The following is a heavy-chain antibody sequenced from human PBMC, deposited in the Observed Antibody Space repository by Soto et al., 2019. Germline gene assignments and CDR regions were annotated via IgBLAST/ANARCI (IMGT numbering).Heavy chain of an antibody. J-gene: IGHJ4*02. CDR3: ARAPRGGVIIVITSAQIDY. CDR1: GYDFTDHY. V-gene: IGHV1-46*01. D-gene: IGHD3-10*01. Sequence: GASVKVSCKASGYDFTDHYIHWVRQAPGQGLEWMGIISPDGGSTRYSQQFQARITMTRDTSTSTVYMGLSSLRSEDTAVYYCARAPRGGVIIVITSAQIDYWGQGTRGTAPQ. CDR2: ISPDGGST.